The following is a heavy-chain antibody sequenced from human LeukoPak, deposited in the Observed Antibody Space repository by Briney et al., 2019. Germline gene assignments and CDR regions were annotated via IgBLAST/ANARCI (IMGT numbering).Heavy chain of an antibody. CDR3: ASLLYDGVDY. J-gene: IGHJ4*02. V-gene: IGHV3-48*03. D-gene: IGHD3-22*01. CDR2: ISSSGSTI. CDR1: GFTFSSYE. Sequence: PGGSLRLSCAASGFTFSSYEINWVRQAPGKGLEWVSYISSSGSTIYYADSVKGRFTISRDNAKNSLYLQMNSLRAEDTAVYYCASLLYDGVDYWGQGTLVTVSS.